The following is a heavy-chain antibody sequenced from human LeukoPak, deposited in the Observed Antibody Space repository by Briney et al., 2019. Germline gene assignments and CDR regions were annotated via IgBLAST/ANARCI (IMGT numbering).Heavy chain of an antibody. CDR2: IYYSGST. V-gene: IGHV4-39*01. D-gene: IGHD1-14*01. CDR1: GGSVSSGSYY. Sequence: PSETLSLTCTVSGGSVSSGSYYWGWIRQPPGKGLEWTGSIYYSGSTYYNPSLKSRVTISVDTSKNQFSLKLRSVTAADTAVYHCARQTESYYFDYWGQGTLVTVSS. J-gene: IGHJ4*02. CDR3: ARQTESYYFDY.